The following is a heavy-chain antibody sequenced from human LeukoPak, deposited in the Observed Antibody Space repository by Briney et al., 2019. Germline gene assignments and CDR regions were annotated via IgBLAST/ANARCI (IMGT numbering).Heavy chain of an antibody. Sequence: ASVKVSCKAFGYTFTTYSMHWVRQAPGQGLEWMAIINLSGGSTDYTQKFQGRVTMTRDTSTSTVYMELSSLRSEDTAVYYCVRHNHMDVWGQGTTVTVSS. CDR1: GYTFTTYS. J-gene: IGHJ6*02. V-gene: IGHV1-46*01. CDR2: INLSGGST. CDR3: VRHNHMDV.